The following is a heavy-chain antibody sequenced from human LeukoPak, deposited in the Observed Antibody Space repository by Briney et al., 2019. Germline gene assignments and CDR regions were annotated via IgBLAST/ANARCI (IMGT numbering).Heavy chain of an antibody. CDR1: GFTFDDYG. V-gene: IGHV3-20*04. J-gene: IGHJ5*02. D-gene: IGHD4-23*01. CDR3: ARSTDYGGNSGGIWIDP. CDR2: INWNGGST. Sequence: PGGSLRLSCAASGFTFDDYGMSWVRQAPGKGLEWVSGINWNGGSTGYADSVKGRFTISRDNAKNSLYLQMNSLRAEDTALYYCARSTDYGGNSGGIWIDPWGQGTLVTVSS.